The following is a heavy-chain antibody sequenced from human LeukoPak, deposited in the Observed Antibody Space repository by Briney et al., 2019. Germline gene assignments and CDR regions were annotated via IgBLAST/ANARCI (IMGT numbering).Heavy chain of an antibody. CDR2: ISYSGST. D-gene: IGHD2-15*01. Sequence: PSETLSLTCSVSGGSLSSGHYYWSWIRQPPGKGLEWIGYISYSGSTYYGPSLKSRAAISVDTSKNQFSLKLSSVTAADTAVYSCASRFCSGGTCQTIFDYWGQGTLVTVSS. CDR1: GGSLSSGHYY. CDR3: ASRFCSGGTCQTIFDY. J-gene: IGHJ4*02. V-gene: IGHV4-30-4*01.